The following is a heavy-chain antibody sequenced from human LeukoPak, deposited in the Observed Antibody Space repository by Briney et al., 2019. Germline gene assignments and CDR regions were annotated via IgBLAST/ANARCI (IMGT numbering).Heavy chain of an antibody. J-gene: IGHJ4*02. CDR2: ISGSGGST. D-gene: IGHD2-2*01. CDR1: GFTFSSYA. CDR3: AKDRFGGPAAIVGGFDY. V-gene: IGHV3-23*01. Sequence: GGSLRLSCAASGFTFSSYAMSWVHQAPGKGLEWVSAISGSGGSTYYADSVKGRFTISRDNSKNTLYLQMNSLRAEDTAVYYCAKDRFGGPAAIVGGFDYWGQGTLVTVSS.